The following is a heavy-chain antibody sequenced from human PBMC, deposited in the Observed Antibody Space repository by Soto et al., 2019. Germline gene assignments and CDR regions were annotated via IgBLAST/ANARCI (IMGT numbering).Heavy chain of an antibody. Sequence: SETLSLTCIVSGGSISEKYWNWVRQPPRKGLEWIGLIFANGHTDYNPSLKSRVTMSVDASKNQFSLRLTSMTAADTAVYYCVASLAASGLNWLDPWGRGTLVTVSS. D-gene: IGHD6-13*01. CDR2: IFANGHT. V-gene: IGHV4-4*07. CDR3: VASLAASGLNWLDP. J-gene: IGHJ5*02. CDR1: GGSISEKY.